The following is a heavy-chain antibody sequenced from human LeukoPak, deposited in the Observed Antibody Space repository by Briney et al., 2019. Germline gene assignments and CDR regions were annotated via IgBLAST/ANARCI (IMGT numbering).Heavy chain of an antibody. J-gene: IGHJ4*02. CDR3: ARLTDS. CDR1: GGSIIDNSFY. CDR2: IFHSGTT. V-gene: IGHV4-39*01. Sequence: KSSETLSLTCTVTGGSIIDNSFYWGWIRQPPGKGLEWIGSIFHSGTTNYNPSLERRVTIAVDTSKNQFSLRLTSVTAADTALYYCARLTDSWGQGTLVTVSS.